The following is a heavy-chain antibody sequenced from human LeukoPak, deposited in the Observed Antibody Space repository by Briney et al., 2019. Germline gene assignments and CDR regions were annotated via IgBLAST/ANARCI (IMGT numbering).Heavy chain of an antibody. V-gene: IGHV1-8*01. J-gene: IGHJ4*02. CDR2: MNPNSGNT. CDR3: ARGPGDYVWGSYRARDYYFDY. CDR1: GYTFTSYD. Sequence: ASVKVSCKASGYTFTSYDINWVRQATGQGLEWMGWMNPNSGNTGYAQKFQGRVTMTRNTSISTAYMELSSLRSEDTAVYYCARGPGDYVWGSYRARDYYFDYWGQGTLVTVSS. D-gene: IGHD3-16*02.